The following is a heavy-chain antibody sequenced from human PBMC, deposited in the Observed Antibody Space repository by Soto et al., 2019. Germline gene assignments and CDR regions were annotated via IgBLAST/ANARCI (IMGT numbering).Heavy chain of an antibody. D-gene: IGHD5-12*01. V-gene: IGHV4-30-2*06. CDR1: GASISYGGFS. Sequence: SETLSLTCTVSGASISYGGFSWSWIRQSPGKGLEWIGYIPHLENTYFHPSFKSRLTMSIDRSRNQFSLNLSSVTAADRAVYYCVRGGGYDPFDYWGQGVLVTVSS. J-gene: IGHJ4*02. CDR2: IPHLENT. CDR3: VRGGGYDPFDY.